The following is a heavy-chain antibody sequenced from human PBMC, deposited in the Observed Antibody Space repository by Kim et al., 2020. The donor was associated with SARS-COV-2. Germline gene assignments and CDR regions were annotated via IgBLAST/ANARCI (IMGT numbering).Heavy chain of an antibody. CDR1: GGSISSGGYS. Sequence: SETLSLTCAVSGGSISSGGYSWSWIRQPPGKGLEWIGYIYYSGSTYYNPSLKSRVTISVDRSKNQFSLKLSSVTAADTAVYYCARGHGSGSAYGMEVCG. D-gene: IGHD3-10*01. CDR2: IYYSGST. V-gene: IGHV4-30-2*01. J-gene: IGHJ6*02. CDR3: ARGHGSGSAYGMEV.